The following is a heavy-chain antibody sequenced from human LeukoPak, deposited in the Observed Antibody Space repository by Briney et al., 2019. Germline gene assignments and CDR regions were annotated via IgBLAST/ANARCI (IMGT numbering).Heavy chain of an antibody. J-gene: IGHJ4*02. D-gene: IGHD3-22*01. CDR2: ISSSSSYI. CDR3: AKDTSPYYYDSRLDY. CDR1: GFTFSSYS. V-gene: IGHV3-21*04. Sequence: GGSLRLSCAASGFTFSSYSMNWVRQAPGKGLEWVSSISSSSSYIYYADSVKGRFTISRDNAKNSLYLQMNSLRAEDTALYYCAKDTSPYYYDSRLDYWGQGTLVTVPS.